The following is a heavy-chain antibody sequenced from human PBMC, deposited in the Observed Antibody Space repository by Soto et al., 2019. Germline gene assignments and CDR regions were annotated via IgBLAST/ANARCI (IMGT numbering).Heavy chain of an antibody. CDR3: SVGEDDDYSYPRGDGFDV. CDR1: GGSFRSHS. V-gene: IGHV1-69*02. D-gene: IGHD4-17*01. Sequence: QVQLVQSGAEVKKPGSSVKISCKASGGSFRSHSITWVRQAPGQGLEWMGRIIPILDITNYAQKFQDRVTITADKSSSTVYMDLNSLTSEDTAIYYCSVGEDDDYSYPRGDGFDVWGKGTKVSVS. J-gene: IGHJ3*01. CDR2: IIPILDIT.